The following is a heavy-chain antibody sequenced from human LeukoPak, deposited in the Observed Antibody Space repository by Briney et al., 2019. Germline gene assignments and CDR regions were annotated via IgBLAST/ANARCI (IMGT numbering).Heavy chain of an antibody. V-gene: IGHV1-69*06. CDR3: ERDTAYDILTGYSYGMDV. Sequence: ASVKVSCKASGGTFSSYAISWVRQATGQGLEWMGGIIPIFGTANYAQKFQGRVTITADKSTSTAYMELSSLRSEDTAVYFFERDTAYDILTGYSYGMDVWGKGTTVTVSS. CDR1: GGTFSSYA. CDR2: IIPIFGTA. J-gene: IGHJ6*04. D-gene: IGHD3-9*01.